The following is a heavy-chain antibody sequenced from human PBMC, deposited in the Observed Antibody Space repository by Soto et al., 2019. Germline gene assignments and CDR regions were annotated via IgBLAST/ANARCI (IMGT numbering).Heavy chain of an antibody. CDR3: ATSNLSNGGGTAFDY. Sequence: QVQLVQSGAEVKKPGSSVKVSCKASGGTFSSYAISWVRQAPGQGLEWMGGIIPIFGTANYAQKFQGRVTITADDYTRTSYMELSSLSSADRAVYYCATSNLSNGGGTAFDYWGQGTLVTVSS. J-gene: IGHJ4*02. V-gene: IGHV1-69*01. CDR2: IIPIFGTA. CDR1: GGTFSSYA. D-gene: IGHD3-16*01.